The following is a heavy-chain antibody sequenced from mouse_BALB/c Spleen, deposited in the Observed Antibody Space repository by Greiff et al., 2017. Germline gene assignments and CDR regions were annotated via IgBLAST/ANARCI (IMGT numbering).Heavy chain of an antibody. V-gene: IGHV5-6*01. CDR3: ARGDYGYDD. CDR1: GFTFSSYG. J-gene: IGHJ3*01. Sequence: VQLKESGGDLVKPGGSLKLSCAASGFTFSSYGMSWVRQTPDKRLEWVATISSGGSYTYYPDSVKGRFTISRDNAKNTLYLQMSSLKSEDTAMYYCARGDYGYDDGGQGTLVTVSA. CDR2: ISSGGSYT. D-gene: IGHD2-2*01.